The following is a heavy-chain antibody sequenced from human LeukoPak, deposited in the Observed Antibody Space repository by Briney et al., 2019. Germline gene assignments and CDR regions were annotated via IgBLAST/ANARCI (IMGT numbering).Heavy chain of an antibody. J-gene: IGHJ6*03. Sequence: PGRSLRLSCAASGFTFDDYAMHWVRQAPGKGLGWVSGISWNSGSIGYADSVKGRFTISRDNAKNSLYLQMNSLRAEDTALYYCAKDMGRYYYYYMDVWGKGTTVTVSS. CDR1: GFTFDDYA. CDR2: ISWNSGSI. CDR3: AKDMGRYYYYYMDV. V-gene: IGHV3-9*01.